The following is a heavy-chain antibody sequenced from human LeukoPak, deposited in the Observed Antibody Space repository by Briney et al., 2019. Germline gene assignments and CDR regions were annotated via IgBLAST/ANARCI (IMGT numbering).Heavy chain of an antibody. CDR1: GGTFSSYA. D-gene: IGHD6-19*01. CDR2: IIPIFGTA. V-gene: IGHV1-69*05. J-gene: IGHJ4*02. Sequence: SVKVSCKASGGTFSSYAISWVRQAPGQGLEWMGGIIPIFGTANYAQKFQGRVTITTDESTSTAYMELSSLRSEDTAVYYCAKPIVSDSSGWREGGYWGQGTLVTVSS. CDR3: AKPIVSDSSGWREGGY.